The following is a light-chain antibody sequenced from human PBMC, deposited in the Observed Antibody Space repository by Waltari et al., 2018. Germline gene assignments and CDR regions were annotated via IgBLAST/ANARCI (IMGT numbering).Light chain of an antibody. CDR1: QRVLYSSNNKNY. CDR2: WAS. J-gene: IGKJ1*01. Sequence: DIVMTQSPDSLAVSLGERATINCESSQRVLYSSNNKNYLAWYQQKPGQPPKLLIYWASTRDSGVPDRFSGSGSGTDFTLSISSLQAEDVAFYYCQQYYTTPWMFGQGTK. CDR3: QQYYTTPWM. V-gene: IGKV4-1*01.